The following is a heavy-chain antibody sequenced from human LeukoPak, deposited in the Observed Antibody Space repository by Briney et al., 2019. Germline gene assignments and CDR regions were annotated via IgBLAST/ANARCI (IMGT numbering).Heavy chain of an antibody. Sequence: ASVKVSCKASGYTFTGYYMHWVRQAPGQGLEWMGWINPNSGGTNYAQKFQGRVTMTRDTSISTAYMELSRLRSDDTAVYYCARLTVWFGEGIDYWGQGTLVTVSS. CDR1: GYTFTGYY. V-gene: IGHV1-2*02. J-gene: IGHJ4*02. CDR3: ARLTVWFGEGIDY. D-gene: IGHD3-10*01. CDR2: INPNSGGT.